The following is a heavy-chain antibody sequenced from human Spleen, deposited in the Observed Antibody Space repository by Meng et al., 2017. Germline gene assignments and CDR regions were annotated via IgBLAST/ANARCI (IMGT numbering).Heavy chain of an antibody. CDR2: INVYNGKT. Sequence: QVYPVESGAEVKKPGASVKVSCDASGYTLSRDGFSWVRQAPGQGLEWLGWINVYNGKTDYGYKFQDRVTLTTDRFTNTAYMELRSLRSDDTAVYYCATRGNPYLNCWGQGTLVTVSS. CDR3: ATRGNPYLNC. V-gene: IGHV1-18*01. J-gene: IGHJ4*02. CDR1: GYTLSRDG.